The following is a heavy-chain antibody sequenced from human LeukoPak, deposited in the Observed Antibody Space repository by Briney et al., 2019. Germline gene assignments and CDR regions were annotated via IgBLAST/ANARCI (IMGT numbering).Heavy chain of an antibody. CDR2: IWYDGSNR. V-gene: IGHV3-33*01. Sequence: PGRSLRLSCAASGFTFSSYGMHWVRQAPGKGLEWVAVIWYDGSNRYYADSVKGRFTISRDNSKNTLYLQMNSLRAEDTAVYYCATAGTGGLDWGQGTLVTVSS. CDR1: GFTFSSYG. CDR3: ATAGTGGLD. J-gene: IGHJ4*02. D-gene: IGHD2-8*02.